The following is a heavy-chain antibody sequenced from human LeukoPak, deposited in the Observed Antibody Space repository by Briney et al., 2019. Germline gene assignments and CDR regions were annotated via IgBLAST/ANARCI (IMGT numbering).Heavy chain of an antibody. V-gene: IGHV3-66*01. J-gene: IGHJ6*02. CDR2: MYTGGST. D-gene: IGHD6-19*01. CDR3: ARAKQWLVQLYYYGMDV. Sequence: PGGSLRLSCAASGFTFSSYAMSWVRQAPGKGLEWVSVMYTGGSTYYADSVKGRFTISRDNSKNTLFLQMNSLRAEDTAVYYCARAKQWLVQLYYYGMDVWGQGTTVTVTS. CDR1: GFTFSSYA.